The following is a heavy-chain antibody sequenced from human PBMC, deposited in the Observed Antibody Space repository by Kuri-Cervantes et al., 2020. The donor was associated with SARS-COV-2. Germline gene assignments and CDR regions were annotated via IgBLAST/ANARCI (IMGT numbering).Heavy chain of an antibody. Sequence: ETLSLTCTVSGGPISNSNYYWGWIRQPPGKGLEWVSAISGSGGSTYYADSVNGRFTISRDNSKNTLYLQMNSLRAEDTAVYYCAKDLHYDFWSGWYFDLWGRGTLVTVSS. CDR2: ISGSGGST. J-gene: IGHJ2*01. CDR1: GGPISNSNYY. D-gene: IGHD3-3*01. V-gene: IGHV3-23*01. CDR3: AKDLHYDFWSGWYFDL.